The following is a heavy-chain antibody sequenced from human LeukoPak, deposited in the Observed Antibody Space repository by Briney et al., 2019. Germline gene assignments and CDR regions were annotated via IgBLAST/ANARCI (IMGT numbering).Heavy chain of an antibody. CDR1: GFTFSSYS. Sequence: PGGSLRLSCAASGFTFSSYSMNWVRQAPGKGLEWVSSISSSSSYIYYADSVKGRFTISRDNAKNSLYLQMNGLRAEDTAVYYCARIGDDDAFDIWGQGTMVTVSS. CDR3: ARIGDDDAFDI. CDR2: ISSSSSYI. J-gene: IGHJ3*02. V-gene: IGHV3-21*01. D-gene: IGHD4-17*01.